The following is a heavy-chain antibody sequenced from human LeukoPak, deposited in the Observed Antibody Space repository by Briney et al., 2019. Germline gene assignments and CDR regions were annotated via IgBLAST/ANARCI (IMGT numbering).Heavy chain of an antibody. D-gene: IGHD4-23*01. Sequence: SQTLSLTCTVSDGSISSGDYYWSWIRQPPGKGLEWIGYIYYSGSTYYNPSLKSRVTISVDTSKNQFSLKLSSVTAADTAVYYCARDLLNEGNHLDYWGQGTLVTVSS. CDR1: DGSISSGDYY. V-gene: IGHV4-30-4*01. J-gene: IGHJ4*02. CDR2: IYYSGST. CDR3: ARDLLNEGNHLDY.